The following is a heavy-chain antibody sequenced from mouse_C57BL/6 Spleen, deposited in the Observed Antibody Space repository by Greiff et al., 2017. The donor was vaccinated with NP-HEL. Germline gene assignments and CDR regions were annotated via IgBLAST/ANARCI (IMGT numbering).Heavy chain of an antibody. Sequence: EVNVVESGGGLVKPGGSLKLSCAASGFTFSSYAMSWVRQTPEKRLEWVATISDGGSYTYYPDNVKGRFTISRDNAKNNLYLQMSHLKSEDTAMYYCARDYSNSSFAYWGQGTLVTVSA. CDR1: GFTFSSYA. CDR3: ARDYSNSSFAY. V-gene: IGHV5-4*01. CDR2: ISDGGSYT. D-gene: IGHD2-5*01. J-gene: IGHJ3*01.